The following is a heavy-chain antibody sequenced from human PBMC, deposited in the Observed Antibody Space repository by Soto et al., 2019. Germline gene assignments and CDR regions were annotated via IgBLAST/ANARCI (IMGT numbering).Heavy chain of an antibody. Sequence: EVQLLESGGGLGQPGGSLRLSCIGSGFTFSSNAMSWVRQAPGKGLEWVSAISGSGGTTYYADSVKGRFAVSRDNSNNTLYLQMNSLRADDTAVYYCAKQRAGFGSGSDTYYFYYWGQGTLVTVSS. D-gene: IGHD3-10*01. CDR1: GFTFSSNA. CDR3: AKQRAGFGSGSDTYYFYY. J-gene: IGHJ4*02. V-gene: IGHV3-23*01. CDR2: ISGSGGTT.